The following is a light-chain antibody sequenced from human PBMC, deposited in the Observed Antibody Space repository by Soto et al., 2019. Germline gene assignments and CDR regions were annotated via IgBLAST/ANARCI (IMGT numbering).Light chain of an antibody. CDR3: SARDDSLSGVV. CDR1: SSNIGSNH. Sequence: QSVLTQPPSTSGTPGQRVTISCYASSSNIGSNHVYWYQQFPGMAPKLLMYRSDQRPTGVPDRFSGSKSGTSASLAISGLRSDDEADYYCSARDDSLSGVVFGGGTKLTVL. V-gene: IGLV1-47*01. J-gene: IGLJ2*01. CDR2: RSD.